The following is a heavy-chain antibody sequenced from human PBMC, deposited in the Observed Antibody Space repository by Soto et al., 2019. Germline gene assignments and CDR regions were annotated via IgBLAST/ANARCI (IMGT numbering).Heavy chain of an antibody. J-gene: IGHJ4*02. D-gene: IGHD3-9*01. CDR3: ARQHYDILTGYYNPGY. CDR1: GGSISSSSYY. V-gene: IGHV4-39*01. Sequence: SETLSLTCTVSGGSISSSSYYWGWIRQPPGKGLEWIGSIYYSGSTYYNPSLKSRVTISVDTSKNQFSLKLSSVTAADTAVYYCARQHYDILTGYYNPGYWGQGTLVTVSS. CDR2: IYYSGST.